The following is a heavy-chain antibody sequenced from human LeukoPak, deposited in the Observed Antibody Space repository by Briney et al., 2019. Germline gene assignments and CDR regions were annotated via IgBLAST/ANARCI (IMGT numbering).Heavy chain of an antibody. Sequence: SETLSLTCTVSGYSISSGYYWGWIRQSPGKGLEWIGSIYNSGSTYYNPSLKSRVTISIDTSKNQFSLKLSSVTAADTAVYYCARGIVVRGVINAFDIWGQGTMVTVSS. V-gene: IGHV4-38-2*02. D-gene: IGHD3-10*01. CDR2: IYNSGST. J-gene: IGHJ3*02. CDR1: GYSISSGYY. CDR3: ARGIVVRGVINAFDI.